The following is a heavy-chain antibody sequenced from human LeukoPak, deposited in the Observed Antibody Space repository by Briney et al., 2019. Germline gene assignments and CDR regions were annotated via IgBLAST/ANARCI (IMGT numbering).Heavy chain of an antibody. J-gene: IGHJ4*02. D-gene: IGHD4-11*01. CDR2: IYYSGST. Sequence: SETLSLTCTVSGGSISSGGYYWSWIRQHPGKGLEWIGYIYYSGSTYYNPSLKSRVTISVDTSKNQFSLKLSSVTAADTAVYYCARAPLLYSNYDYWGQGTLVTVSS. V-gene: IGHV4-31*03. CDR1: GGSISSGGYY. CDR3: ARAPLLYSNYDY.